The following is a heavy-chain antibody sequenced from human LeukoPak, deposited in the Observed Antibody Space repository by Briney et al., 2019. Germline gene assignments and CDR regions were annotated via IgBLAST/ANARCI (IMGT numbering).Heavy chain of an antibody. D-gene: IGHD6-13*01. CDR2: IYYSGST. CDR1: GGSISSYY. J-gene: IGHJ4*02. CDR3: ARRGAAAGLDY. V-gene: IGHV4-59*01. Sequence: PSENLSLTCTVSGGSISSYYWSWIRQPPGKGLEWIGYIYYSGSTNYNPSLKSRVTISVDTSKNQFSLKLSSVTAADTAVYYCARRGAAAGLDYWGQGTLVTVSS.